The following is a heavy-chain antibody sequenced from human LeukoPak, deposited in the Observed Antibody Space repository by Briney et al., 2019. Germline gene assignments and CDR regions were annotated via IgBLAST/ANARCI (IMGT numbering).Heavy chain of an antibody. D-gene: IGHD6-13*01. CDR1: GGSISSGGYS. Sequence: PSETLSLTCAVSGGSISSGGYSWSWIRQAPGKGLEWIGYIYHSGSTNYNPSLKSRVTISVDTSKNQFSLKLSSVTAADTAVYYCARGVEWYSSSWYAHINLDYWGQGTLVTVSS. V-gene: IGHV4-30-2*01. J-gene: IGHJ4*02. CDR3: ARGVEWYSSSWYAHINLDY. CDR2: IYHSGST.